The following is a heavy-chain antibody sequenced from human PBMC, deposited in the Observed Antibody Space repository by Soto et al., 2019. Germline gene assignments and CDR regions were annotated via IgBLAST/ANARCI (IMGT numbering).Heavy chain of an antibody. D-gene: IGHD3-10*01. CDR2: IYSGGST. CDR3: ARVLRYYGSGSYSGGAFDI. V-gene: IGHV3-53*04. J-gene: IGHJ3*02. Sequence: EVQLVESGGGLVQPGGSLRLSCAASGFTVSSNYMSWVRQAPGKGLEWVSVIYSGGSTYYADSVKGRFTISRHNSKNTLYLQMNSLRAEDTAVYYCARVLRYYGSGSYSGGAFDIWGQGTMVTVSS. CDR1: GFTVSSNY.